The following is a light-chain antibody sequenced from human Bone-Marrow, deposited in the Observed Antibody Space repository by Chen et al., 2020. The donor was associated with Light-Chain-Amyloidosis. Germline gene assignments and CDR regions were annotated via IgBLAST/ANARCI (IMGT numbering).Light chain of an antibody. V-gene: IGLV2-14*03. CDR3: NSYTTSDTYV. CDR2: DCS. J-gene: IGLJ1*01. Sequence: QSALTQPASVSGSPGQSITISCTGTSGVVGAYNYASCYQQHPGKAPKLLIYDCSNRPSGVSNHFSGSKSGNTASLTISGLQAEDEADYYCNSYTTSDTYVFGTGTEVTVL. CDR1: SGVVGAYNY.